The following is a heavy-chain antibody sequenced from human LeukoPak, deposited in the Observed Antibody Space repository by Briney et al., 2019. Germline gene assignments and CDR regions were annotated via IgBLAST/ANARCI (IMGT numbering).Heavy chain of an antibody. CDR2: ISSSSSTI. CDR1: GFTFSSYS. D-gene: IGHD1-7*01. V-gene: IGHV3-48*01. J-gene: IGHJ6*03. CDR3: ARDRGRNWNLVNYYYYMDV. Sequence: PGGSLRLSCAASGFTFSSYSMNWVRQAPGKGLEWVSYISSSSSTIYYADSVKGRFTISRDNAKNSLYLQMNSLGAEDTAVYYCARDRGRNWNLVNYYYYMDVWGKGTTVTVSS.